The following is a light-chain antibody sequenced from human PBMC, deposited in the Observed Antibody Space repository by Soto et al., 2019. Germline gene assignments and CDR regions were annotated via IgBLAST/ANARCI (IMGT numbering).Light chain of an antibody. CDR1: SSDVGSYNL. CDR3: CSYAGSSTYV. Sequence: SVLTRPASVSGSPGPSIPITCTGTSSDVGSYNLVSWYQQHPGKAPKLMIYEVSKRPSGVSNRFSGSKSGNTASLTVSGLQAEDEADYYCCSYAGSSTYVFGTGTKVTVL. V-gene: IGLV2-23*02. CDR2: EVS. J-gene: IGLJ1*01.